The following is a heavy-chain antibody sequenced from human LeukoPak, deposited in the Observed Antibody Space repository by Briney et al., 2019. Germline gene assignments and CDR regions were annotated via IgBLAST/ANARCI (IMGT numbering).Heavy chain of an antibody. Sequence: GASVKVSCKASGYTFTGYYMHWVRQAPGQGLEWMGWINPNSGGTNYAQKFQGWVTMTRDTSISTAYVELSRLRSDDTAVYYCAREAVGATGDVDYWGQGTLVTVSS. J-gene: IGHJ4*02. CDR2: INPNSGGT. D-gene: IGHD1-26*01. V-gene: IGHV1-2*04. CDR1: GYTFTGYY. CDR3: AREAVGATGDVDY.